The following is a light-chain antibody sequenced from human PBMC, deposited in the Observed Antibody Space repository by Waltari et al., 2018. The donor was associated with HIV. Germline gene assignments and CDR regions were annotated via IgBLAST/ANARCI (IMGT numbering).Light chain of an antibody. V-gene: IGKV3-15*01. J-gene: IGKJ1*01. CDR3: QQYNNLPRT. CDR1: QSVSSH. CDR2: GAS. Sequence: TQSPATLSVAPGERVTVSCRASQSVSSHLAWYQQKSGQAPRLLIYGASSRATGIPARISGTGSGTEFTLTISSLQSEDFAVYYCQQYNNLPRTFGQGTKVEIK.